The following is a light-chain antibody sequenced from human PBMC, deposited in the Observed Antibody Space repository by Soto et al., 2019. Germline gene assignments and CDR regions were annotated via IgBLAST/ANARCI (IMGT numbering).Light chain of an antibody. V-gene: IGLV2-14*01. CDR1: SSDVGGYNY. Sequence: QSALTQPASVSGSPGQSIAISCTGTSSDVGGYNYVSWHQRHPGKAPKVLISVVSNRPSGVSNRFSGSKSGNTASLTISGLQAEDEADYYCSSYRSGGTFVFGSGTRSPS. J-gene: IGLJ1*01. CDR3: SSYRSGGTFV. CDR2: VVS.